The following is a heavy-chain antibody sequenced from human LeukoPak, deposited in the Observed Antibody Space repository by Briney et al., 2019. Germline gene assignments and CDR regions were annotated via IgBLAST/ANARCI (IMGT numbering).Heavy chain of an antibody. CDR1: GGPFSGFF. V-gene: IGHV4-34*01. J-gene: IGHJ4*02. Sequence: SETLSLTCADYGGPFSGFFWSWIRQPPGKGLEWIGEINHSGSTNYNPSLKSRVTISVDTSKNQFSLKLSSVTAADTAVYYCAKEEAAGDFDYWGQGTLVTVSS. D-gene: IGHD6-13*01. CDR3: AKEEAAGDFDY. CDR2: INHSGST.